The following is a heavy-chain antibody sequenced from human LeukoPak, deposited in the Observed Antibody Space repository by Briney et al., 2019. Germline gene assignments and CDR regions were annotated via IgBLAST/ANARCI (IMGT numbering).Heavy chain of an antibody. V-gene: IGHV4-34*01. D-gene: IGHD6-19*01. CDR1: GGSFSGYY. J-gene: IGHJ4*02. CDR3: ARLGGDTGGWWAFDY. CDR2: INHSGST. Sequence: SETLSLTCAVYGGSFSGYYWSWIRQPPGKGLEWIGEINHSGSTNYNPSLKSRVTISVDTSKNQFSLKLSSVTAADTAVYYCARLGGDTGGWWAFDYWGQGTLVTVSS.